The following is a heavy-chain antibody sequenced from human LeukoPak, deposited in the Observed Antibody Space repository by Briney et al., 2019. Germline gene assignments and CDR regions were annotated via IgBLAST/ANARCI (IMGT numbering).Heavy chain of an antibody. Sequence: SETLSLTCTVSGGSISSYYWSRIRQPPGKGLEWIGYIYYSGSTNYNPSLKSRVTISVDTSKNQFSLKLSSVTAADTAVYYCARQKAYYYGSGRYSRYFDYWGQGTLVTVSS. V-gene: IGHV4-59*01. J-gene: IGHJ4*02. CDR2: IYYSGST. D-gene: IGHD3-10*01. CDR1: GGSISSYY. CDR3: ARQKAYYYGSGRYSRYFDY.